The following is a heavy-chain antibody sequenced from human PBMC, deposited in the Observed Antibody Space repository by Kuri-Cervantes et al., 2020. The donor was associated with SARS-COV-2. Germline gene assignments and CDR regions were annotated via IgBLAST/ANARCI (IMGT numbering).Heavy chain of an antibody. J-gene: IGHJ4*02. Sequence: GGPLRLSCPPSGFTFSSYAMHWVRQAPGKGLEWVAVISYDGSNKYYADSVKGRFTISRDNSKNTLYLQMNSLRAEDTAVYYCARGMGAGATSWSFDYWGQGTLVTVSS. CDR3: ARGMGAGATSWSFDY. CDR1: GFTFSSYA. V-gene: IGHV3-30-3*01. D-gene: IGHD1-26*01. CDR2: ISYDGSNK.